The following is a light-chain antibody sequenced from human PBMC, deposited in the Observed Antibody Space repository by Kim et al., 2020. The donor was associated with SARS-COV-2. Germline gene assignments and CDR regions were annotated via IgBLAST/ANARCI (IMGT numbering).Light chain of an antibody. Sequence: DIVMTQTPLSLSVTPGQPASISCKSSQSLLHSDGRTYLYWYLQKPGQSPQLLIYEVSHRFSGVPDRFSGSGSGTDFTLKISRVGAEDVGLYYCMQTIQLPITFGQGTRLEIK. CDR2: EVS. CDR3: MQTIQLPIT. V-gene: IGKV2D-29*02. CDR1: QSLLHSDGRTY. J-gene: IGKJ5*01.